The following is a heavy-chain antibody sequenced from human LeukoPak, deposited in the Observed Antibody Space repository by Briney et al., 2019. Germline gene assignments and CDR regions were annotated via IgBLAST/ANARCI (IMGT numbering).Heavy chain of an antibody. V-gene: IGHV3-23*01. CDR3: AKDPRYSSGTTTGYFDY. D-gene: IGHD6-19*01. J-gene: IGHJ4*02. Sequence: PGGSLRLSCAASGFTFSSYAMSWVRQAPGKGLEWVSAISGSGGSTYYADSVKGRFTISRDNSKNTLYLQMNSLRAEDTAVYYCAKDPRYSSGTTTGYFDYWGQGTLVTVSS. CDR2: ISGSGGST. CDR1: GFTFSSYA.